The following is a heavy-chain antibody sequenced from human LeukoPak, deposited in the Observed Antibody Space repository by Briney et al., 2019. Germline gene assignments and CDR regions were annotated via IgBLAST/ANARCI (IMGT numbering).Heavy chain of an antibody. CDR1: GYTFTIYT. Sequence: ASVKVSCKASGYTFTIYTISWVRQAPGQGLEWMGWISPIIGKPNYAQKLQGRVTITTDTSTSTVYMELRSLRSDDPAVYYCATDLDMVVVAAALRHYALDGCGQGSTVTVSS. V-gene: IGHV1-18*01. J-gene: IGHJ6*02. D-gene: IGHD2-15*01. CDR3: ATDLDMVVVAAALRHYALDG. CDR2: ISPIIGKP.